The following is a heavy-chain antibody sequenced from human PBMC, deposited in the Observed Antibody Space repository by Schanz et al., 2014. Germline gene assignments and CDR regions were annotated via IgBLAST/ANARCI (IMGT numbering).Heavy chain of an antibody. CDR1: GYTFPSYG. CDR2: INPYNGNT. Sequence: QVQLVQSGSEVKKPGASVKVSCKASGYTFPSYGISWVRQAPGQGLEWMGWINPYNGNTKYAEKLEDRVTMTTDTSTSTVYMELRSLRSDDTAVYYCARDRDQWDGNFCDFWGQGTLVTVSS. J-gene: IGHJ4*02. V-gene: IGHV1-18*04. D-gene: IGHD1-26*01. CDR3: ARDRDQWDGNFCDF.